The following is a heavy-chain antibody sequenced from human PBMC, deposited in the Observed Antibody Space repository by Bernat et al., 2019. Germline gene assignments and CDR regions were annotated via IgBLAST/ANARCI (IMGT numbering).Heavy chain of an antibody. V-gene: IGHV5-51*01. CDR2: IYPGDYDT. Sequence: EVQLVQSGAEVKKPGESLKISCKGSGYSFTSYWIGWVRQMPGKGLEWMGIIYPGDYDTRYSPSFQGQVTISADKAISTAYLQWSSLKASDTAMYYCARLSPPGVGATSFDYWGQGTLVTVSS. CDR1: GYSFTSYW. CDR3: ARLSPPGVGATSFDY. J-gene: IGHJ4*02. D-gene: IGHD1-26*01.